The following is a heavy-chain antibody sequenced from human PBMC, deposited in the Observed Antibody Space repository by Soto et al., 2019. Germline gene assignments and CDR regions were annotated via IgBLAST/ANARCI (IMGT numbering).Heavy chain of an antibody. CDR1: GFTFSNYG. V-gene: IGHV3-48*02. Sequence: EVQLVESGGGLVQLGGSLRLSCAASGFTFSNYGMNWVRQTPGKGPEWVSYTSSSSSTTSYANSVKGRFTISRDNARNSLYLQMNSLRDEDTAVYYCARGGGTRPDYWGQGTLVTVSS. D-gene: IGHD6-6*01. J-gene: IGHJ4*02. CDR2: TSSSSSTT. CDR3: ARGGGTRPDY.